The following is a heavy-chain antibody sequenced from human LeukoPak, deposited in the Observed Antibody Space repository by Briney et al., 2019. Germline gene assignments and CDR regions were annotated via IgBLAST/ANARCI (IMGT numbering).Heavy chain of an antibody. D-gene: IGHD3-22*01. V-gene: IGHV3-53*01. CDR2: LYSGGAT. J-gene: IGHJ1*01. Sequence: GGSLRLSCAASGFTVGSNYMSWVRQAPGKGLEWVSVLYSGGATYYADSVKGRFNISRDNSKNTLYLQMNSLRAEDTAVYYCATSGEAMIAVVLVEHWGQGTLVTVSS. CDR1: GFTVGSNY. CDR3: ATSGEAMIAVVLVEH.